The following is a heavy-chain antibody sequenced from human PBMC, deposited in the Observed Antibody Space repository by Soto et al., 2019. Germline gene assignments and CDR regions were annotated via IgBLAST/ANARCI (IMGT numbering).Heavy chain of an antibody. CDR2: INAGNGNT. V-gene: IGHV1-3*01. Sequence: ASVKVSCKASGYTFTSYAMHWVRQAPGQRLEWMGWINAGNGNTKYSQKFQGRVTITRDTSASTAYMELSSLRSEDTAVYYCARDTLGYCSGGSCYYDENVDYWGQGTLVTVSS. CDR1: GYTFTSYA. CDR3: ARDTLGYCSGGSCYYDENVDY. D-gene: IGHD2-15*01. J-gene: IGHJ4*02.